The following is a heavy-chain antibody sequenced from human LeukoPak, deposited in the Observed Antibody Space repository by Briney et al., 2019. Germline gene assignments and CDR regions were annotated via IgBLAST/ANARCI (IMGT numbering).Heavy chain of an antibody. CDR1: GFTFSSYS. J-gene: IGHJ4*02. Sequence: KTGRSLRLSCAASGFTFSSYSMNWVRQAPGKGLEWVSSISSSSAYIYYADSVKGRFTISRDNAKNSLYLQMNSLRAEDTAVYYCARPLDTYSSSSLNFDYWGQGTLVTVSS. CDR3: ARPLDTYSSSSLNFDY. D-gene: IGHD6-13*01. CDR2: ISSSSAYI. V-gene: IGHV3-21*01.